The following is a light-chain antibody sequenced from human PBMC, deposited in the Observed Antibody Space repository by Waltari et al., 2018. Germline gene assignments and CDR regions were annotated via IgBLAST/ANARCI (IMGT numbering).Light chain of an antibody. CDR3: YSTDISGNHRV. Sequence: SYELTQPPSVSVSPGQTARITRSGDPLPKKFATWYQQKSGQAPVLVIYEDSDRPSGIPERFSGSSSGTMATLTINGAQVEDEADYYCYSTDISGNHRVFGGGTKLTVL. CDR2: EDS. V-gene: IGLV3-10*01. J-gene: IGLJ3*02. CDR1: PLPKKF.